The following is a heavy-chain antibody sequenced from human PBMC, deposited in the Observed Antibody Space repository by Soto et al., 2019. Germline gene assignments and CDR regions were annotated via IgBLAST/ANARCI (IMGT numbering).Heavy chain of an antibody. CDR2: ISAFNGTT. D-gene: IGHD6-19*01. CDR1: GGTFSIYA. CDR3: ARPRGRVAGDAFDI. V-gene: IGHV1-18*01. Sequence: ASVKGSCKASGGTFSIYAISWVRQAPGQGLEWMGWISAFNGTTNYAQKLQGRVTMTTDTSTSTAYMELRSLRSDDTAVYYCARPRGRVAGDAFDIWGQGTMVTVSS. J-gene: IGHJ3*02.